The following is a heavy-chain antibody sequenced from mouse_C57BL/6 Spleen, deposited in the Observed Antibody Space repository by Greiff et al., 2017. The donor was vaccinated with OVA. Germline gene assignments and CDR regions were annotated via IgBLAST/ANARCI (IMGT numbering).Heavy chain of an antibody. CDR1: GFNIKDYY. CDR3: ATITAVVARGYVDY. CDR2: IDPEDGET. V-gene: IGHV14-2*01. D-gene: IGHD1-1*01. Sequence: VQLQQSGAELVKPGASVKLSCTASGFNIKDYYMHWVKQRTEQGLEWIGRIDPEDGETKYAQKFQGKATIPADTSSNTAYLQLSSLTSEDAAVYYCATITAVVARGYVDYWGKGTTLTVST. J-gene: IGHJ2*01.